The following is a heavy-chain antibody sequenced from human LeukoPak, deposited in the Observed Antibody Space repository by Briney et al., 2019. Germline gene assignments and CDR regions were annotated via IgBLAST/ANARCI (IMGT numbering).Heavy chain of an antibody. CDR2: VYYSGST. CDR3: ARHRGGSSPSVFDS. V-gene: IGHV4-39*01. CDR1: GGSVSSSSYY. Sequence: PSETLSLTCTVSGGSVSSSSYYWGWIRQPPGKGLDWSGSVYYSGSTYYNPSLKSRVTISVDTSKNQFSLKMSSVTAADTTLFYCARHRGGSSPSVFDSWGQGTLVTVSS. D-gene: IGHD2-15*01. J-gene: IGHJ4*02.